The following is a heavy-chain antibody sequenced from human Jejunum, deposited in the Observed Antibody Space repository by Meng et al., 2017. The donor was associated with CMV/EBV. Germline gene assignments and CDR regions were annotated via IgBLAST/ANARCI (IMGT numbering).Heavy chain of an antibody. Sequence: GFRLSSYGMHWVRQAPGKGLELVAVLWYDGSNKYYADYVKGRFTIPRDNSKNTLYLQRNSLRAEDTAVYYCAKTCDSSWQYYFDYWGQGTLVTVSS. D-gene: IGHD6-13*01. V-gene: IGHV3-33*06. CDR3: AKTCDSSWQYYFDY. J-gene: IGHJ4*02. CDR1: GFRLSSYG. CDR2: LWYDGSNK.